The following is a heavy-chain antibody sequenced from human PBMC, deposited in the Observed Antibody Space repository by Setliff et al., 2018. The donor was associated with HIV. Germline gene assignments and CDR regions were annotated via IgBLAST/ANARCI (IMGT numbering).Heavy chain of an antibody. D-gene: IGHD3-22*01. Sequence: ASETLSLTCSVSGGSTSSATYYWTWIRQPPGKGLEWIGEINHSGSTYYNPSLRSRVTLSVDTSKKQFSLKLSSITAADTAVYFCARAADYYDSSGYWAPPRYFDYWGQGTLVTVSS. V-gene: IGHV4-39*07. CDR1: GGSTSSATYY. CDR2: INHSGST. J-gene: IGHJ4*02. CDR3: ARAADYYDSSGYWAPPRYFDY.